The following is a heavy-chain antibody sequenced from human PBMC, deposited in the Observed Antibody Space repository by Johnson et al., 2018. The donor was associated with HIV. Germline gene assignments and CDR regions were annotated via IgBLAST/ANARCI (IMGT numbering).Heavy chain of an antibody. CDR3: ARDNEDIVLVGAFDI. CDR1: GFTFSSYA. V-gene: IGHV3-30*04. CDR2: ISYDGSNK. J-gene: IGHJ3*02. D-gene: IGHD2-8*02. Sequence: VQLVESGGGLVQPGGSLRLSCAASGFTFSSYAMHWVRQAPGKGLEWVALISYDGSNKYYADSVKGRFTFSRDHSKNTLYLQMNSLRAEDTAVYYCARDNEDIVLVGAFDIWGQGTMVTVSS.